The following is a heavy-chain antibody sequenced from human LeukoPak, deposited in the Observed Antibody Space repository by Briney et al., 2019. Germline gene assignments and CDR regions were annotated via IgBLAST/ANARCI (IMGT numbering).Heavy chain of an antibody. Sequence: SETLSLTCTVSGDSITTYYWSWIRQPPGKGLEWLGYINYIGSTNYNPSLKNRVSISADISKTQFTLRLRSVTAADTAVYFCARGVTAAASSWGQGTLVTVSS. CDR3: ARGVTAAASS. CDR1: GDSITTYY. D-gene: IGHD6-13*01. J-gene: IGHJ5*02. CDR2: INYIGST. V-gene: IGHV4-59*01.